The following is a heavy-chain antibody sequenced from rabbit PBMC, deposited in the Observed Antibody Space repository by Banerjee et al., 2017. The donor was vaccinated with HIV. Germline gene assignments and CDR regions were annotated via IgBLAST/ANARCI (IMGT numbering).Heavy chain of an antibody. CDR3: ARGGYYYGNFNV. J-gene: IGHJ4*01. Sequence: QEQLVESGGGLVQPEGSLTLTCTASGFSFSSGYRICWVRQAPGKGLEWIACIYTTSGNTAYASWAKGRFTISRNTNQNTVTLQMTSLTAADTATYFCARGGYYYGNFNVWGPGTLVTVS. V-gene: IGHV1S45*01. D-gene: IGHD1-1*01. CDR1: GFSFSSGYR. CDR2: IYTTSGNT.